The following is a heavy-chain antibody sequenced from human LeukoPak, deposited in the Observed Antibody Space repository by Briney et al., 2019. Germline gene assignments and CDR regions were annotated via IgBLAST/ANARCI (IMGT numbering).Heavy chain of an antibody. V-gene: IGHV3-48*01. CDR3: VGDLNWAFDS. CDR2: ISSSSSSI. CDR1: GFTFSTYG. Sequence: GGSLRLSCAASGFTFSTYGMNWVRQAPGKGLERISYISSSSSSIYYADSVKGRFTISRDSATNSLYLQMNNLKVDDTAVYFCVGDLNWAFDSWGQGTLVTVSS. J-gene: IGHJ4*02. D-gene: IGHD3/OR15-3a*01.